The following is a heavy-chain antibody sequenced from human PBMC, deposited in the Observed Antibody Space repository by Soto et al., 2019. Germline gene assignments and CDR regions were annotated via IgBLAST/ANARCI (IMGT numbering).Heavy chain of an antibody. D-gene: IGHD6-25*01. Sequence: GGSLRLSCAATGFTVSRSMSWVRQAPGRGLECVSFIYDDGNTYYTDSVKGRFTISRDISKNTLYLQMDSLRVEDTAVYFCARDASGPFDYWGQGTPVTVSS. CDR2: IYDDGNT. CDR1: GFTVSRS. CDR3: ARDASGPFDY. J-gene: IGHJ4*02. V-gene: IGHV3-53*01.